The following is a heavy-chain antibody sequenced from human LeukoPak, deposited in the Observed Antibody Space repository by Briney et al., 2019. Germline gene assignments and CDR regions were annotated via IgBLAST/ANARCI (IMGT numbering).Heavy chain of an antibody. D-gene: IGHD1-1*01. CDR3: ARTTRTSSYYFDY. Sequence: PSETLSLTCAVYGGSFSGYYWSWIRQPPGKGLEWIGEINHSGSTNYNPSLKSRVTISVDTSKNQFSLKLSSVTAADTAVYYCARTTRTSSYYFDYWGQGTLVTVSS. CDR2: INHSGST. J-gene: IGHJ4*02. CDR1: GGSFSGYY. V-gene: IGHV4-34*01.